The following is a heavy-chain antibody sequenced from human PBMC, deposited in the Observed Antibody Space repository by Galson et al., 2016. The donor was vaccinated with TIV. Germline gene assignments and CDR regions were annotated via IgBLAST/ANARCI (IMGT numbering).Heavy chain of an antibody. V-gene: IGHV4-30-2*01. Sequence: TLSLTCGVSGGSVSSGVYSWGWIRQPPGKGLEWIGHIHQSGTTYYNPSLKSRVTISIDRTKNHFSLNLTSVTSADTAVYYCARVGGTHYYGRGTYYNDPYFDNWGPGTLVTVSA. D-gene: IGHD3-10*01. CDR1: GGSVSSGVYS. CDR3: ARVGGTHYYGRGTYYNDPYFDN. CDR2: IHQSGTT. J-gene: IGHJ4*02.